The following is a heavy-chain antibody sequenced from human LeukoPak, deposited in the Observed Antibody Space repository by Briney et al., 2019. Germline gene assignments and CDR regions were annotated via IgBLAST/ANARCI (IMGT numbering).Heavy chain of an antibody. Sequence: GGSLRLSCAASGLTFDDYAMHWVRQAPGKGLEWVSLISGDGGSTYYADSVKGRFTISRDNSKNSLYLQMNSLRTEDTALYYCAKGYDYYDSSGPFDYWGQGTLVTVSS. D-gene: IGHD3-22*01. CDR1: GLTFDDYA. CDR2: ISGDGGST. CDR3: AKGYDYYDSSGPFDY. V-gene: IGHV3-43*02. J-gene: IGHJ4*02.